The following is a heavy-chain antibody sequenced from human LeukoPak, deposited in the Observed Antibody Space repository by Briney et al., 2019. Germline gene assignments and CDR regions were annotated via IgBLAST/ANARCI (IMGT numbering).Heavy chain of an antibody. D-gene: IGHD3-22*01. J-gene: IGHJ5*02. CDR2: IYYSGST. CDR3: AREIDSSGYSSWFDP. CDR1: GGSISSSSYY. Sequence: SETLSLTCSVSGGSISSSSYYWGWIRQPPGKGLEWIGSIYYSGSTYYNPSLKSRVTISVDMSKNQFSLKLSSVTAADTAVYYCAREIDSSGYSSWFDPWGQGTLVTVSS. V-gene: IGHV4-39*07.